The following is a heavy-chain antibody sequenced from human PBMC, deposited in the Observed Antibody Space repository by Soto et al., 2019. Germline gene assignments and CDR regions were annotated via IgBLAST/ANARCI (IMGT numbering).Heavy chain of an antibody. CDR1: GFTVSSNY. CDR2: IKEDGSEK. CDR3: SRDVVVGAKALNY. D-gene: IGHD2-15*01. Sequence: GGSLRLSCAASGFTVSSNYMSWVRQAPGKGLEWVANIKEDGSEKHYVDSVKGRFTISRDNAKNSLYLQMNSLRVEDTAVYFCSRDVVVGAKALNYWGQGALVTVSS. J-gene: IGHJ4*02. V-gene: IGHV3-7*01.